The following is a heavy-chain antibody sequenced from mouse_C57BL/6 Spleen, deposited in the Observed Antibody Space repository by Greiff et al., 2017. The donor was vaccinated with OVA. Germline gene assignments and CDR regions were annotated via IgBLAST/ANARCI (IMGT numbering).Heavy chain of an antibody. J-gene: IGHJ2*01. CDR1: GFTFSNYW. V-gene: IGHV6-3*01. CDR2: IRLKSDNYAT. CDR3: TGRYY. Sequence: DVHLVESGGGLVQPGGSMKLSCVASGFTFSNYWMNWVRQSPEKGLEWVAQIRLKSDNYATHYAESVKGRFTISRDDSKSSVYLQMNNLRAEDTGIYYCTGRYYWGQGTTLTVSS.